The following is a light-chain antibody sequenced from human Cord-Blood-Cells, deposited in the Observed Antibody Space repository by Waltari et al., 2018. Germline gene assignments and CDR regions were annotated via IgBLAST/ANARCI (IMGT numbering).Light chain of an antibody. J-gene: IGLJ1*01. Sequence: QSALTQPASVSGSPGQSITISCTGTSSDVGGYNYVSWYQQHPGKAPKLMSYDVSNRPSGVSIRFSGSKSGNTASLTICGLQAEDEADYYCSSYTSSSTLVFGTGTKVTVL. CDR2: DVS. CDR3: SSYTSSSTLV. V-gene: IGLV2-14*01. CDR1: SSDVGGYNY.